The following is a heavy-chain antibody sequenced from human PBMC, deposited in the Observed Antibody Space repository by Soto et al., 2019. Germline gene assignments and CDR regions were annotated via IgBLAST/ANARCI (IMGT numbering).Heavy chain of an antibody. J-gene: IGHJ4*02. D-gene: IGHD6-19*01. Sequence: PGGSLRLSCAASGFTLSNYAMNWVRQAPGKGLEWISCIGSSSVTIFHADSVKGRFTISRDSAKNSLYLQMNSLRAEDTAMYYCARVATSGWPFYFVSWRVGLLVTVSS. CDR3: ARVATSGWPFYFVS. CDR2: IGSSSVTI. CDR1: GFTLSNYA. V-gene: IGHV3-48*01.